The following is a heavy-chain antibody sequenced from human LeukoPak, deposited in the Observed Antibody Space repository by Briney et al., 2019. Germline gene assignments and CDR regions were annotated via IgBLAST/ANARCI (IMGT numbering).Heavy chain of an antibody. V-gene: IGHV4-39*07. CDR2: IYYGGST. Sequence: PSETLSLTCTVSVGSISTTSYYWGWIRQPPGKGLEWIGSIYYGGSTYYSPSLKSRVTISLDTSKHQFSLKLSSVTAADTAVYYCARSRGSSWYGFDYWGQGTLVTVSS. CDR3: ARSRGSSWYGFDY. CDR1: VGSISTTSYY. D-gene: IGHD6-13*01. J-gene: IGHJ4*02.